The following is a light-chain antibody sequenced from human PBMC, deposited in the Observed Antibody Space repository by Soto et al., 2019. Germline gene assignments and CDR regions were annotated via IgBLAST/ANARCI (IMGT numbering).Light chain of an antibody. CDR2: KTS. J-gene: IGKJ2*01. CDR1: QGLSGW. Sequence: IQMTQSPSTLSASVGDRVTITCRASQGLSGWLAWYQQKPGQAPKLLIYKTSSLESGVPSRFSGSGSGTELTLTIRSLQPDDFATYYCLQYNSLYTFGQGTKLEIK. V-gene: IGKV1-5*03. CDR3: LQYNSLYT.